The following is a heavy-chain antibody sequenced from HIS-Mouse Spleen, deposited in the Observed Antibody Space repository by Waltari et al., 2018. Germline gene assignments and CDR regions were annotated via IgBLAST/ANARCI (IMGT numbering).Heavy chain of an antibody. CDR2: IYYGGST. Sequence: HLQLQESGPGLVKPSETLSPTCTVSGGSISSSSYYWGWIRQPPGKGLEWIGSIYYGGSTYYNPSLKSRVTISVDTSKNQFSLKLSSVTAADTAVYYCAREIPYSSSWYDWYFDLWGRGTLVTVSS. CDR1: GGSISSSSYY. V-gene: IGHV4-39*07. J-gene: IGHJ2*01. CDR3: AREIPYSSSWYDWYFDL. D-gene: IGHD6-13*01.